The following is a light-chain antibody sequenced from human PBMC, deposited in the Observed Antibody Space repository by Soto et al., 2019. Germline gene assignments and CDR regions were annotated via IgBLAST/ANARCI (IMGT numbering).Light chain of an antibody. Sequence: QSALTQPASVSGSPGQSITISCTGTSSDVGGHNYVSWYQQHPGKAPKLMIYEVNKRPSEVSNRFSGSKSGNTASLTISGLQPEDEADYYCNSYTSRYTFVLGTGTKVTVL. V-gene: IGLV2-14*01. J-gene: IGLJ1*01. CDR3: NSYTSRYTFV. CDR1: SSDVGGHNY. CDR2: EVN.